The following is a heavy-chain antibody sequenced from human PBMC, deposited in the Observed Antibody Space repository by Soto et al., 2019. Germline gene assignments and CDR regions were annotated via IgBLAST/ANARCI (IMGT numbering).Heavy chain of an antibody. CDR1: GGTFSSYA. V-gene: IGHV1-69*06. D-gene: IGHD5-18*01. Sequence: QVQLVQSGAEVKKPGSSVKVSCKASGGTFSSYAISWVRQAPGQGLEWMGGIIPIFGTANYAQKFQGRVTITADKSTSRAYMALSSLRSEDTAVSYCTTRGGTAIGNIDYGAKGTLVPVS. CDR2: IIPIFGTA. J-gene: IGHJ4*02. CDR3: TTRGGTAIGNIDY.